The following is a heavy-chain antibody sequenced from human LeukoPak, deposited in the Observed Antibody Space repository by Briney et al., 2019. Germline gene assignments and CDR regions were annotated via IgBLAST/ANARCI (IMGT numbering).Heavy chain of an antibody. Sequence: GGSLRLSCVASGFTFSAYGMHWVRQAPGKGLEWVAFIRYDGSNKYYADSVKGRFTISRDNSKNTLYLQMNSLRAEDTAVYYCANAKPAYCGGDCRVVDYWGQGTLVTVSS. CDR2: IRYDGSNK. CDR1: GFTFSAYG. J-gene: IGHJ4*02. D-gene: IGHD2-21*01. CDR3: ANAKPAYCGGDCRVVDY. V-gene: IGHV3-30*02.